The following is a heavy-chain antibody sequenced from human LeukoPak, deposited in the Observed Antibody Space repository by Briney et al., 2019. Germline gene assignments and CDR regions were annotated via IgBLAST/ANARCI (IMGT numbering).Heavy chain of an antibody. J-gene: IGHJ4*02. D-gene: IGHD3-9*01. CDR1: GGSISGYY. Sequence: SETLSLTCTVSGGSISGYYWSWIRQPPGKGLGWIGYIYYSGSTNYNPSLKSRVTISVDTSKNQFSLKLSSVTAADTAVYYCARGRKNYDILTGYYNNLFAFDYWGQGTLVTVSS. CDR2: IYYSGST. V-gene: IGHV4-59*01. CDR3: ARGRKNYDILTGYYNNLFAFDY.